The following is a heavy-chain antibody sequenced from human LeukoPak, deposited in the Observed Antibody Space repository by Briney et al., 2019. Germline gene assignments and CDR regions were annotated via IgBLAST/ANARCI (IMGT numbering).Heavy chain of an antibody. CDR2: IYSGGST. D-gene: IGHD4-17*01. V-gene: IGHV3-53*01. CDR3: ARRGDYGHCFDY. CDR1: GFTVSSNY. J-gene: IGHJ4*02. Sequence: GGSLRLSCAASGFTVSSNYMSWVRQAPGKGLEWVSVIYSGGSTYYADSVKGRFTISRDSAKNTLYLQMNSLRAEDTAVYYCARRGDYGHCFDYWGQGTPVTVSS.